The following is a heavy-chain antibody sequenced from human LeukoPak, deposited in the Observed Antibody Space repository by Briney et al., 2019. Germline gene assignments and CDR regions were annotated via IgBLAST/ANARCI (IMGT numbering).Heavy chain of an antibody. J-gene: IGHJ3*02. D-gene: IGHD2-2*01. CDR2: ISGSGGST. V-gene: IGHV3-23*01. CDR3: ANDQLLNKQFPQDAFDI. Sequence: GGSLRLSCAASGFTFSSYAMSWVRQAPGKGLEWVSAISGSGGSTYYADSVKGRFTISRDNSKNTLYLQMNSLRAEDTAVYYCANDQLLNKQFPQDAFDIWGQGTMVTVSS. CDR1: GFTFSSYA.